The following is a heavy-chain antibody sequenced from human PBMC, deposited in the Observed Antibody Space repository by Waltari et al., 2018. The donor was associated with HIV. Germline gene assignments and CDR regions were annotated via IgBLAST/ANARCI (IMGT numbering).Heavy chain of an antibody. CDR2: IYPDDTT. CDR3: ASGVRYYGP. CDR1: DFDMKNKY. V-gene: IGHV3-53*02. J-gene: IGHJ2*01. Sequence: VETGGTSIRPGGSLKLSCAASDFDMKNKYVTWVRQRPGGRLEWVAGIYPDDTTHCADSAGGRFTISRASGRTVVNLLMHALLADDTATYFCASGVRYYGPWGRGTRVTVSS. D-gene: IGHD3-3*01.